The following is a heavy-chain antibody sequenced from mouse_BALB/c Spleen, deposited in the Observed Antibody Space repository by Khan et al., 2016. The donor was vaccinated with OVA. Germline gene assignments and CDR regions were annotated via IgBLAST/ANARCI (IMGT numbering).Heavy chain of an antibody. J-gene: IGHJ3*01. CDR1: GYTFSSYW. D-gene: IGHD2-2*01. Sequence: QVQLQQSGADLMKPGASVKISCKAIGYTFSSYWIEWVKQRPGHGLEWIGDILPGSLSINYTAKFKGKATFTADTSSNTAYMQLSSLTSEDSAVYHWARGGYGGFAYWGQGTLVTVSA. V-gene: IGHV1-9*01. CDR2: ILPGSLSI. CDR3: ARGGYGGFAY.